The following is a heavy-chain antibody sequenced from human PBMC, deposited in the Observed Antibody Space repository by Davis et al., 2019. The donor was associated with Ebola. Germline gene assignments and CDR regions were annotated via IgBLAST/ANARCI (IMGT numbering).Heavy chain of an antibody. CDR2: INGGGVST. CDR3: ARDSDIVLMVYAIPHLGYYGMDV. CDR1: GFTFTSYA. D-gene: IGHD2-8*01. Sequence: GESLKISCAASGFTFTSYAMDWVRQAPGKGLEWVSAINGGGVSTYYADSVKGRFTISRDNSKNTLYLQMNSLRAEDTAVYYCARDSDIVLMVYAIPHLGYYGMDVWGQGTTVTVSS. V-gene: IGHV3-23*01. J-gene: IGHJ6*02.